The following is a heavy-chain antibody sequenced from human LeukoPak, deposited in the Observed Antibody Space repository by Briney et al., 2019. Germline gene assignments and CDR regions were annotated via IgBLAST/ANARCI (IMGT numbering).Heavy chain of an antibody. CDR2: ISAYNGNT. CDR3: ARSMVRGAWFDP. D-gene: IGHD3-10*01. J-gene: IGHJ5*02. Sequence: WASVKVSCKASGYTFSNYGISWVRQAPGQGLEWMGWISAYNGNTNYAQKLQGRVTMTTDTSTSTAYMELRSLRSDDTAVYYCARSMVRGAWFDPWGQGTLVTVSS. V-gene: IGHV1-18*01. CDR1: GYTFSNYG.